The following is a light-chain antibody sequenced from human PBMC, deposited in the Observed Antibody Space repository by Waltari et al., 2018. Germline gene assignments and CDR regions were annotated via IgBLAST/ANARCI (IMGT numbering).Light chain of an antibody. J-gene: IGKJ2*01. CDR1: QDISNY. V-gene: IGKV1-33*01. Sequence: DIQMTQSPSSLSASVGDRVTITCQASQDISNYLNWYQQKPGKAPKLLIYDASNLETGVPSRFSGSGSGTDFTFTISSLQPEDSATYYCQQYDNLPGAFGQGTKLEIK. CDR3: QQYDNLPGA. CDR2: DAS.